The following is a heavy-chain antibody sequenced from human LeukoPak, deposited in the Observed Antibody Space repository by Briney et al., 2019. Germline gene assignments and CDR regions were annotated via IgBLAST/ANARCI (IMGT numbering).Heavy chain of an antibody. CDR1: GYTFTSYG. V-gene: IGHV1-2*02. CDR3: ARDSGEPEGVTTPSGY. Sequence: ASVKVSCKASGYTFTSYGISWVRQAPGQGLEWMGWINPNSGGTNYAQKFQGRVTMTRDTSISTAYMELSRLRSDDTAVYYCARDSGEPEGVTTPSGYWGQGTLVTVSS. CDR2: INPNSGGT. D-gene: IGHD4-17*01. J-gene: IGHJ4*02.